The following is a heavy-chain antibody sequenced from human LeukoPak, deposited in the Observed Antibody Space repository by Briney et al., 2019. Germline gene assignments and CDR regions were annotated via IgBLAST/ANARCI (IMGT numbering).Heavy chain of an antibody. CDR1: GVTFSSDG. D-gene: IGHD6-19*01. CDR3: ASMAVGPRDIAVAGTFDY. Sequence: GGSLRLSCAASGVTFSSDGMRWVRQAPGKGLEWGAVIWYDGSNKYYADSVTGLFTISRDNSKNTLYLQMNSLRAEDTAVYYCASMAVGPRDIAVAGTFDYWGQGNLVTVSS. CDR2: IWYDGSNK. J-gene: IGHJ4*02. V-gene: IGHV3-33*01.